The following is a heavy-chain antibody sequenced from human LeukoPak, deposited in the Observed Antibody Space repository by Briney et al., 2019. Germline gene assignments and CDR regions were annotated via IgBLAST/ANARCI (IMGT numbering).Heavy chain of an antibody. V-gene: IGHV3-23*01. CDR3: AKEYSVRNQFDY. D-gene: IGHD1-14*01. CDR1: GFTFNTYS. Sequence: GGSLRLSCAASGFTFNTYSMNWVRQASGKGLEWVSAISAGGGNTYYADSVKGRFTIPRDNSKNTLFLEMNSLRAEDTAVYYCAKEYSVRNQFDYWGQGTLVAVSS. J-gene: IGHJ4*02. CDR2: ISAGGGNT.